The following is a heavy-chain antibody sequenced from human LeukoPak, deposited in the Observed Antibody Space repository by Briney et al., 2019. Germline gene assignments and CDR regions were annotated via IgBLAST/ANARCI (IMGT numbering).Heavy chain of an antibody. V-gene: IGHV3-33*01. Sequence: GGSLRLSCAASGFSFSSYGMHWVRQAPGKGLEWVAVIWFDGNNKYYGDSVKGRLTTSRDNSKNTLYLQMNSLRAEDTAVYFCARDPAVAFFDYWGQGTLVSVSS. J-gene: IGHJ4*02. CDR1: GFSFSSYG. D-gene: IGHD6-19*01. CDR3: ARDPAVAFFDY. CDR2: IWFDGNNK.